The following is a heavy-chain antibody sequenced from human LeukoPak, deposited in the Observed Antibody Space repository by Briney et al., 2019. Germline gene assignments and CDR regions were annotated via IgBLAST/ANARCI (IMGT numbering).Heavy chain of an antibody. CDR2: ISGSGGST. J-gene: IGHJ1*01. Sequence: PGGSLRLSCAASGSTFSSYAMSWVRQAPGKGLEWVSAISGSGGSTYYADSVKGRFTISRDNSKNTLYLQMNSLRAEDTAVCYCAKDAPVNIVVVPAANSWGQGTLVTVSS. V-gene: IGHV3-23*01. CDR1: GSTFSSYA. CDR3: AKDAPVNIVVVPAANS. D-gene: IGHD2-2*01.